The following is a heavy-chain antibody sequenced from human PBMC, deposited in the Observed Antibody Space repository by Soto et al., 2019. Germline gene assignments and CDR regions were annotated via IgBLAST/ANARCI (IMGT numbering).Heavy chain of an antibody. V-gene: IGHV5-51*01. CDR2: IFPHDSDI. CDR1: GYSFTSYW. CDR3: ARQYTTEGMDV. J-gene: IGHJ6*02. Sequence: GESLKISCKGSGYSFTSYWIAWVRQMPGKGLEWMGIIFPHDSDIRYSPSFEGQVTISADKSISTVYLQWSSLKASDTAMYYCARQYTTEGMDVWGQGTTVTVSS. D-gene: IGHD4-17*01.